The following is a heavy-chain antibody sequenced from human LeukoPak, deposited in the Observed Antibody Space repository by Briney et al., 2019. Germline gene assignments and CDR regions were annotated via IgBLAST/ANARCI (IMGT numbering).Heavy chain of an antibody. D-gene: IGHD3-10*01. Sequence: GSLRLSCAASGFTFSSYAMSWIRQPPGKGLEWIGEINHSGSTNYNPSLKSRVTISVDTSKNQFSLKLSSVSAADTAVYYCARGAMVRGLGRNWFDPWGQGTLVTVSS. CDR2: INHSGST. CDR3: ARGAMVRGLGRNWFDP. J-gene: IGHJ5*02. CDR1: GFTFSSYA. V-gene: IGHV4-34*01.